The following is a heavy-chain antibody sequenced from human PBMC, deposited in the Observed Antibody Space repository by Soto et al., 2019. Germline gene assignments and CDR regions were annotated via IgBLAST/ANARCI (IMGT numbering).Heavy chain of an antibody. V-gene: IGHV1-18*01. J-gene: IGHJ3*02. CDR2: INAYNGNR. CDR3: ARERDRVADI. CDR1: GYTFNTYG. Sequence: QVHLVQSGPEVKKPGASVKVSCKASGYTFNTYGITWVRQAPGQGLEWMAWINAYNGNRIYAQNFQGRVTVTTDTSTSAAYMSLTSPTSQASAVYFCARERDRVADIGGLGTMVTVSS. D-gene: IGHD2-15*01.